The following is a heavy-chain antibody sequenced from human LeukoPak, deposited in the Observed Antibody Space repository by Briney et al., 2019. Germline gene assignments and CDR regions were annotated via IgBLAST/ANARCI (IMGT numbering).Heavy chain of an antibody. J-gene: IGHJ4*02. CDR3: AKDPIRWIAVAGSPFDY. V-gene: IGHV3-30*18. CDR1: GFTFSSYG. CDR2: ISYDGSNK. D-gene: IGHD6-19*01. Sequence: PGGSLRLSCAASGFTFSSYGMHWVRQAPGKGLEWVAVISYDGSNKYYADSVKGRFTISRDNSKNTLYLQMNSLRAEDTAVYYCAKDPIRWIAVAGSPFDYWGQGTLVTVSS.